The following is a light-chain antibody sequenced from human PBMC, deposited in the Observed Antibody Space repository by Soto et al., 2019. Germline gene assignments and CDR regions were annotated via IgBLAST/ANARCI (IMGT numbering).Light chain of an antibody. Sequence: QSALTQPASVSGSPGQSITISCTGTSSDVGGYEYVSWYQQHPGKAPKLILYDVTTRPSGVSNRFSGSKSGNTASLTISGLQAEDEADYYCTSYTTSIYVFGTGTKVTV. V-gene: IGLV2-14*01. CDR2: DVT. J-gene: IGLJ1*01. CDR3: TSYTTSIYV. CDR1: SSDVGGYEY.